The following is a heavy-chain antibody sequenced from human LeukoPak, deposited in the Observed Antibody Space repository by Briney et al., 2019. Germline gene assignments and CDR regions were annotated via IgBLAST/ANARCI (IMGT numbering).Heavy chain of an antibody. CDR1: GGTFSSYA. CDR2: IIPIFGTA. V-gene: IGHV1-69*01. D-gene: IGHD3-10*01. J-gene: IGHJ5*02. Sequence: ASVKVSRKASGGTFSSYAISWVRQAPGQGLEWMGGIIPIFGTANYAQKFQGRVTITADESTSTAYMELSSLRSEDTSVYYCARIQGAYGSGSLRGGPHDPWGQGTLVTVSS. CDR3: ARIQGAYGSGSLRGGPHDP.